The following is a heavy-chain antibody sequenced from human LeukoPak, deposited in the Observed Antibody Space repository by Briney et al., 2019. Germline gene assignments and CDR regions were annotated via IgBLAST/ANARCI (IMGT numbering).Heavy chain of an antibody. CDR2: INAGKGNT. D-gene: IGHD2-2*01. V-gene: IGHV1-3*01. CDR1: EYTFSSHS. CDR3: ARGSCSSTSCLMDV. J-gene: IGHJ6*02. Sequence: GASVKVSCKAFEYTFSSHSIHWVRQAPGQRLEWMGWINAGKGNTKYSQNLQGRVTVTGDTSASTAYMELSSLTSEDTAVYYCARGSCSSTSCLMDVWGQGTTVTVSS.